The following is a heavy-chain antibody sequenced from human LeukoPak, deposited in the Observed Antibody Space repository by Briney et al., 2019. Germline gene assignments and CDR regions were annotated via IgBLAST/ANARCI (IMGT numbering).Heavy chain of an antibody. CDR2: INHSGST. CDR1: GGSFSGYY. J-gene: IGHJ4*02. CDR3: ARFWSGVDYLDY. V-gene: IGHV4-34*01. Sequence: SETLSLTCAVYGGSFSGYYWSWIRQPPGKGLEWIGEINHSGSTNYNPSLKSRVTIPVDTSKNQFSLKLSSVTAADMAVYYCARFWSGVDYLDYWGQGTLVTVSS. D-gene: IGHD2-8*01.